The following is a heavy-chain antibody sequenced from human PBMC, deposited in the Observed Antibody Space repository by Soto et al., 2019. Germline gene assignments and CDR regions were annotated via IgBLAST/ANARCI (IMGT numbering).Heavy chain of an antibody. D-gene: IGHD3-16*02. J-gene: IGHJ4*02. CDR3: AIWRGNFWGSYRYAYFDY. CDR2: IYYSGRT. Sequence: QVQLQESGPGLVKPSQTLSLTCTVSGGSIRSGGYYWSWIRQHPGKGLEWIGYIYYSGRTYYNPSLKSRITISVDTSKNQFALKLSSLTAAYTAVYYCAIWRGNFWGSYRYAYFDYWGQGTLVTVSS. CDR1: GGSIRSGGYY. V-gene: IGHV4-31*03.